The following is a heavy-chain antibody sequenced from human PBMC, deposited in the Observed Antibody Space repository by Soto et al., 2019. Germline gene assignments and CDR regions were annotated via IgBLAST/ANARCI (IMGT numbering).Heavy chain of an antibody. Sequence: EVQVLESGGGLVQPGGSLRLSCAASGFTFSSYAMSWVRQAPGKGLEWDSAISGSGGSTYYADSVKGRFTISRDNSKNTLYLQVNSLTAEDTAVYFCAKAIRAYSYGWEAFDIWGQGTMVTVSS. CDR3: AKAIRAYSYGWEAFDI. V-gene: IGHV3-23*01. D-gene: IGHD5-18*01. J-gene: IGHJ3*02. CDR1: GFTFSSYA. CDR2: ISGSGGST.